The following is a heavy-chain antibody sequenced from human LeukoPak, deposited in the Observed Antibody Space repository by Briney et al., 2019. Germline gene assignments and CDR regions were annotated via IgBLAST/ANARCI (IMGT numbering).Heavy chain of an antibody. V-gene: IGHV1-69*13. CDR2: IIPIFGTA. J-gene: IGHJ4*02. CDR1: GGTFSSYA. D-gene: IGHD1-26*01. CDR3: ATDLSIVGATSDY. Sequence: GASVKVSCKASGGTFSSYAISWVRQAPGQGLEWMGGIIPIFGTANYAQKFQGRVTITADESTSTAYMELSSLRSEDTAVYYCATDLSIVGATSDYWGQGTLVTVSS.